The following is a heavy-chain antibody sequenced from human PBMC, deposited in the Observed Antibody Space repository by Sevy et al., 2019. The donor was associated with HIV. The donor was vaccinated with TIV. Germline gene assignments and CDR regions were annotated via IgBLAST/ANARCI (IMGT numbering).Heavy chain of an antibody. CDR2: TYYSGST. J-gene: IGHJ4*02. D-gene: IGHD2-15*01. CDR3: ARHPERFCSGGYCYLYYFDY. Sequence: SETLSLTCSVSGGSIGSSGYYWGWLRQPPGQGLEWIASTYYSGSTYHNPSLKSRVTISVDTSKNHFSLKLSSVTAADTAVYYCARHPERFCSGGYCYLYYFDYWGQGALVTVSS. CDR1: GGSIGSSGYY. V-gene: IGHV4-39*01.